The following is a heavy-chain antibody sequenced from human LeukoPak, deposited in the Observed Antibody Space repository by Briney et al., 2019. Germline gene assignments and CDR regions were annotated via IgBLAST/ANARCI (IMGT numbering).Heavy chain of an antibody. V-gene: IGHV1-2*02. CDR1: EYTFSDSY. D-gene: IGHD2-2*02. J-gene: IGHJ4*02. CDR2: INPNTGVT. CDR3: ARSPLYCSATSCYTIDS. Sequence: ASVDVSCKASEYTFSDSYMHWVRQAPGQGLEWMGWINPNTGVTKYAQKFQGRITVTRATSIRTVYMELTSLRSDDTALYYCARSPLYCSATSCYTIDSWGPGTLVTVSS.